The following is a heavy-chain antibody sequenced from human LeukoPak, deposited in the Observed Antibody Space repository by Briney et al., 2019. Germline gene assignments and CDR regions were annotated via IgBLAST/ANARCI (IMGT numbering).Heavy chain of an antibody. CDR2: IYYSGNT. D-gene: IGHD3-3*01. J-gene: IGHJ5*02. CDR3: ARPYDFWSGDHNWFDP. V-gene: IGHV4-39*01. CDR1: GGSISSSSYY. Sequence: SETLSLTCTVSGGSISSSSYYWGWVRQPPGKGLEWIGSIYYSGNTYYNPSLKSRVTISVDTSKNQFSLKLSSVTAADTAVYYCARPYDFWSGDHNWFDPWGQGTLVTVSS.